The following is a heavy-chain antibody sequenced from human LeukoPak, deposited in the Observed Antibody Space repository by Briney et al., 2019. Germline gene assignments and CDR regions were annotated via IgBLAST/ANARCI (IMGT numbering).Heavy chain of an antibody. D-gene: IGHD3-22*01. CDR2: IYSGGST. V-gene: IGHV3-66*01. CDR3: ARDRTRDSSGYYPHHDAFDI. CDR1: GFTFSSYA. Sequence: GGSLRLSCAASGFTFSSYAMSWVRQAPGKGLEWVSVIYSGGSTYYADSVKGRFTISRDNSKNTLYLQMNSLRAEDTAVYYCARDRTRDSSGYYPHHDAFDIWGQGTMVTVSS. J-gene: IGHJ3*02.